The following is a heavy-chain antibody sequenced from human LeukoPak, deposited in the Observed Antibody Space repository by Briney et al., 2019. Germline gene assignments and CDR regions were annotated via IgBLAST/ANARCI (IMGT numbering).Heavy chain of an antibody. Sequence: SETLSLTCSVSGGSISSTSYYWGWIRQPPGKGLEWIGNFQYSGSTLYNPSLKSRVTISVDTSKNQFSLKLSSVTAADTAVYYCARHHGYGDPLIDYWGQGTLVTVSS. CDR3: ARHHGYGDPLIDY. J-gene: IGHJ4*02. V-gene: IGHV4-39*01. CDR1: GGSISSTSYY. D-gene: IGHD4-17*01. CDR2: FQYSGST.